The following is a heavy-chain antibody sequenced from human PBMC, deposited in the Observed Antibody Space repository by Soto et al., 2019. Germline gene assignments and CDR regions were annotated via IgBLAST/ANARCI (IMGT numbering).Heavy chain of an antibody. CDR2: IYYSGAT. CDR3: ARGSAMAARRGKFDY. CDR1: GDSITYYY. J-gene: IGHJ4*02. Sequence: SETLSLTCFVSGDSITYYYWNWFRQPPGKGLEWVGYIYYSGATNYNPSLKSRVTISVDTSENQFSLKLSSVTAADTAVYYCARGSAMAARRGKFDYWSQGTLVTVSS. V-gene: IGHV4-59*01. D-gene: IGHD6-6*01.